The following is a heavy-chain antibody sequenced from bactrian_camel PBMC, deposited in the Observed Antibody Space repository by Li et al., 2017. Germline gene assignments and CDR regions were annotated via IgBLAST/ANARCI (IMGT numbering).Heavy chain of an antibody. CDR2: FYSAARST. J-gene: IGHJ4*01. D-gene: IGHD5*01. Sequence: QVQLVESGGGSVQVGGSLRLSCTGSGYCMGWFRQSPGKEREMIASFYSAARSTMYADSVKGRFTISQDNSKNTVYLHMNSLKPEDTGVYYCAASPYGVINRFSASCTPTSYTYWGRGTQVTVS. CDR1: GYC. CDR3: AASPYGVINRFSASCTPTSYTY. V-gene: IGHV3S54*01.